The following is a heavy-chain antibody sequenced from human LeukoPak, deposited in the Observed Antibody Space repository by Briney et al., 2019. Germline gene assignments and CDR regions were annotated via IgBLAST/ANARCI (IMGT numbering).Heavy chain of an antibody. CDR2: ISGSGGST. D-gene: IGHD5-18*01. CDR3: AKSLRGYSYGSGATEPIDY. Sequence: GGSLRLSCAASGFTFSSYAMSWVRQAPGKGLEWVSAISGSGGSTYYADPVKGRFIISRDNSKNTLYLQMNSLRAEDTAVYYCAKSLRGYSYGSGATEPIDYWGQGTLVTVSS. CDR1: GFTFSSYA. J-gene: IGHJ4*02. V-gene: IGHV3-23*01.